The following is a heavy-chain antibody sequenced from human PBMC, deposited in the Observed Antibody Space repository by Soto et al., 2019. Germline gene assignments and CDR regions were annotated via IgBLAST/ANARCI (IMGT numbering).Heavy chain of an antibody. CDR2: ISGSGGST. V-gene: IGHV3-23*01. Sequence: GGSLRLSCAASGFTFSSYAMSWVRQAPGKGLEWVSAISGSGGSTYYADFVKGRFTMSRVNSKNTLYLQMNSLRAEDTAVYYCAKLPGEQLVYSYFHYYMDVWGRGTTVTVSS. J-gene: IGHJ6*03. CDR1: GFTFSSYA. D-gene: IGHD6-13*01. CDR3: AKLPGEQLVYSYFHYYMDV.